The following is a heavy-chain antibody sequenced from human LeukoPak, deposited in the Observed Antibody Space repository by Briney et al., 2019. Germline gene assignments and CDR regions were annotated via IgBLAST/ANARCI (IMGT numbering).Heavy chain of an antibody. CDR3: ARGNYYGMDV. Sequence: GGSLRLSCAASGFTFSSYYMHWVRQAPGKGLVWVSRINSDGSTTSYADSVKGRSTISRDNAKNTLYLQMNSLRAEDTAVYYCARGNYYGMDVWGQGTTVTVSS. CDR1: GFTFSSYY. V-gene: IGHV3-74*01. J-gene: IGHJ6*02. CDR2: INSDGSTT.